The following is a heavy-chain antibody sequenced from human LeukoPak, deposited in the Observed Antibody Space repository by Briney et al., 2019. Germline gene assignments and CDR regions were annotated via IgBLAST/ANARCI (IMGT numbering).Heavy chain of an antibody. D-gene: IGHD2-15*01. CDR2: IYSGGNT. J-gene: IGHJ2*01. Sequence: PGGSLRLSCAASGFTFSSNYMGWVRQAPGKGLEWVSTIYSGGNTYYSDSVKGRFTISRDNSKNTLYLQMNSLRAEDTAVYYCARVGYCSGGSCPWYFDLWGRGTLVTVSS. V-gene: IGHV3-53*01. CDR1: GFTFSSNY. CDR3: ARVGYCSGGSCPWYFDL.